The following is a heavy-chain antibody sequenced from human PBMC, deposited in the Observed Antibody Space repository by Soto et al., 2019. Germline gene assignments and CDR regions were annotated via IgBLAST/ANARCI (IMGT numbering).Heavy chain of an antibody. CDR2: VWYDGGNI. J-gene: IGHJ6*02. D-gene: IGHD5-12*01. CDR3: VRPAGSSSNEYVSYYGMEV. CDR1: GFTFSSYG. Sequence: QVQLVESGGGVVQPGRSLRLSCAASGFTFSSYGMHWVRQAPGKGLEWVARVWYDGGNICYADSVKGRFTISRDNSKNTLYQQMNSLRNEDTAVYYCVRPAGSSSNEYVSYYGMEVWRQGPTVNVPS. V-gene: IGHV3-33*01.